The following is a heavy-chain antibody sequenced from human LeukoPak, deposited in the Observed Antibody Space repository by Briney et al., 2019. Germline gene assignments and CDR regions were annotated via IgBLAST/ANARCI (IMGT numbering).Heavy chain of an antibody. CDR3: ARGYCSGGSCYLSYFDY. D-gene: IGHD2-15*01. J-gene: IGHJ4*02. CDR2: ISSSSSTI. CDR1: GFTFSSYS. V-gene: IGHV3-48*01. Sequence: GGSLRLSCAASGFTFSSYSMNWVRQAPGKGLEWVPYISSSSSTIYYADSVKGRFTISRDNAKNSLYLQMNSLRAEDTAVYYCARGYCSGGSCYLSYFDYWGQGTLVTVSS.